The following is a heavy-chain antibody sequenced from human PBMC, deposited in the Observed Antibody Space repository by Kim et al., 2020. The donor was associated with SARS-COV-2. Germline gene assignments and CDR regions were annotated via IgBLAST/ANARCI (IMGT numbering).Heavy chain of an antibody. Sequence: YSPSFQGQVTISADESISTAYLQWSSLKASDTAMYYCARLGDSSWYLDYWGQGTLVTVSS. CDR3: ARLGDSSWYLDY. J-gene: IGHJ4*02. D-gene: IGHD6-13*01. V-gene: IGHV5-51*01.